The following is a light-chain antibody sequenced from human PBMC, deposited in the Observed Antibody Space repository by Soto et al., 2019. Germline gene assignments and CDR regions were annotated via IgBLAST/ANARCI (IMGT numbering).Light chain of an antibody. Sequence: ESVLTQSPGSLSLSPGERATLSCRASQTVDSKFLNWYQHKPGQAPRLLIYGASIRATGIPDRFSGSRSGADFTLTITRLEPEDFAVYFCQQFDDSRPAFTFGQGTQLEI. V-gene: IGKV3-20*01. J-gene: IGKJ2*01. CDR1: QTVDSKF. CDR2: GAS. CDR3: QQFDDSRPAFT.